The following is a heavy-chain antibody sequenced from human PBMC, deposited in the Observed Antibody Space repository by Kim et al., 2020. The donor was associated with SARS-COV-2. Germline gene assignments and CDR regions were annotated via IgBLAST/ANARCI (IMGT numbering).Heavy chain of an antibody. CDR2: ISYDGSNK. CDR1: GFTFSSYG. D-gene: IGHD3-22*01. CDR3: ATEDSSGSAFDY. J-gene: IGHJ4*02. Sequence: GGSLRLSCSASGFTFSSYGMHWVRQAPGKGLEWVAVISYDGSNKYYADSVKGRFTISRDNSKNTLYLQMNSLRAEDTAVYYCATEDSSGSAFDYWGQGTL. V-gene: IGHV3-30*03.